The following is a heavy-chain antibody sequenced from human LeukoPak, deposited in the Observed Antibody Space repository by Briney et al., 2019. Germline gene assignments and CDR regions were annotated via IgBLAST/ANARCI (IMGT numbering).Heavy chain of an antibody. CDR1: GFTFSSYA. Sequence: GGSLRLSCAASGFTFSSYAMSWVRQAPGKGLEWVSAISGSGGSTYYADSVKGGFTISRDNSKNTLYLQMNSLRAEDTAVYYCAKYPDHYYYYMDVWGKGTTVTVSS. J-gene: IGHJ6*03. CDR2: ISGSGGST. V-gene: IGHV3-23*01. CDR3: AKYPDHYYYYMDV.